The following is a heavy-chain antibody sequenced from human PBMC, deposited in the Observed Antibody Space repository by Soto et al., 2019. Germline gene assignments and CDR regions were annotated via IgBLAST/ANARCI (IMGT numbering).Heavy chain of an antibody. V-gene: IGHV3-23*01. D-gene: IGHD3-22*01. Sequence: GGSLRLSCAASGFTFSSYAMSWVRQAPGKGLEWVSAISGSGGSTYYADSVKGRFTISRDNSKNTLYLQMNSLRAEDTAVYYCAKVRLDYYDSSGYYPGNYFDYWGQGTLVTVSS. CDR3: AKVRLDYYDSSGYYPGNYFDY. CDR1: GFTFSSYA. CDR2: ISGSGGST. J-gene: IGHJ4*02.